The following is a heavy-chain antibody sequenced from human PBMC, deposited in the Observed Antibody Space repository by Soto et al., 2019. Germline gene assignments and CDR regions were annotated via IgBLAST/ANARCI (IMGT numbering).Heavy chain of an antibody. CDR2: INHSGST. D-gene: IGHD3-10*01. CDR1: GGSFSGYY. CDR3: ARGRSKSGFGEFNGFNWFDP. J-gene: IGHJ5*02. Sequence: SETLSLTCAVYGGSFSGYYRSWIRQPPGKGLEWIGEINHSGSTNYNPSLKSRVTISVDTSKNQFSLKLSSVTAADTAVYYCARGRSKSGFGEFNGFNWFDPWGQGTLVTVSS. V-gene: IGHV4-34*01.